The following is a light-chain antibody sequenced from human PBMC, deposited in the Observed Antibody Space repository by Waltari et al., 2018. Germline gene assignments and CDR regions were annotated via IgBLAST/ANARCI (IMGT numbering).Light chain of an antibody. CDR3: CSYAGGSTFVV. Sequence: QSALTQPASLSGSPGQSITISCTLTSSDVGYYNLVSWYQQHPGKAPKLMIYEVNKRPSGVSNRFSASKSGNTASLTISGLQAEDEADYHCCSYAGGSTFVVFGGGTKLTVL. J-gene: IGLJ2*01. CDR1: SSDVGYYNL. CDR2: EVN. V-gene: IGLV2-23*02.